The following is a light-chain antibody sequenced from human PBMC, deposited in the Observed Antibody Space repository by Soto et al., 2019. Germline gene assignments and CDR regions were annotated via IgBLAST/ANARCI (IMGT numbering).Light chain of an antibody. CDR3: QQYNDWPPWT. Sequence: EIVMTQSPATLSVSTGERATISCRASQSVCNNLAWYQQKAGQAPMLLIYDASTRATGIPARYSGSGSGTKYTPTISSLQTPDFAAYYHQQYNDWPPWTFGQGTKVEIK. CDR1: QSVCNN. CDR2: DAS. J-gene: IGKJ1*01. V-gene: IGKV3-15*01.